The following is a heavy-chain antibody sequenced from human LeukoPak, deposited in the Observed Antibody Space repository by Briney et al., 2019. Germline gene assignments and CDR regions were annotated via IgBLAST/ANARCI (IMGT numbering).Heavy chain of an antibody. D-gene: IGHD3-10*01. Sequence: GSSVKVSCKASGGTFSSYAISWVRQAPGQGLEWMGGIIPIFGTANYAQKFQGRVTITGDKSTSTAYMELSSLRSEVTAVYYCARGPYYYGSGSYYWNYFDYWGQGTLVTVSS. V-gene: IGHV1-69*06. CDR2: IIPIFGTA. CDR3: ARGPYYYGSGSYYWNYFDY. J-gene: IGHJ4*02. CDR1: GGTFSSYA.